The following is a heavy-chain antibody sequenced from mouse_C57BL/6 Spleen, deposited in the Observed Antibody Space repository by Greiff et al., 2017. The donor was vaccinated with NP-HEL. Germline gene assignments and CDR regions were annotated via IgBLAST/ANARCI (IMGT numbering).Heavy chain of an antibody. CDR3: ARSYYRNWGFAY. Sequence: VQLQQSGAELVKPGASVKLSCKASGYTFTSYWMQWVKQRPGQGLEWIGEIDPSDSYTNYNQKFKGKATLTVDTSSSTAYMQLSSLTSEDSAVYYCARSYYRNWGFAYWGQGTLVTVSA. CDR2: IDPSDSYT. V-gene: IGHV1-50*01. CDR1: GYTFTSYW. D-gene: IGHD2-5*01. J-gene: IGHJ3*01.